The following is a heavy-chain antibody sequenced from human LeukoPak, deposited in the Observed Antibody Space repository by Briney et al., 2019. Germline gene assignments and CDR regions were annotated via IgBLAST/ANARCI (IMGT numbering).Heavy chain of an antibody. V-gene: IGHV5-51*01. CDR1: GYSFTTYW. Sequence: GESLKISCKGSGYSFTTYWIGWVRQLPGKGVESMGIIYPGDSDTKYKPSFEGQVTISAAKSISTAYLRWSSLKTSGTAMYYCVRLDSSGWYYFDYWGQGTLVTVSS. CDR2: IYPGDSDT. J-gene: IGHJ4*02. CDR3: VRLDSSGWYYFDY. D-gene: IGHD6-19*01.